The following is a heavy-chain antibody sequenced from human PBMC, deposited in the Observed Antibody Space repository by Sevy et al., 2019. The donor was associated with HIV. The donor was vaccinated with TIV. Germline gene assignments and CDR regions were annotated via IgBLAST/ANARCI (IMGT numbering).Heavy chain of an antibody. CDR1: GYNFINYG. J-gene: IGHJ6*02. CDR2: SSPFTGSP. Sequence: VSVKVSCKASGYNFINYGISWVRQAPGQGLAWVGGSSPFTGSPNYPQKLQDRVTVTTDTATNTAYMELRNLRSDDTAVYYCGKCTLWVYDPTNRKCGMDVWGQGTTVTVSS. CDR3: GKCTLWVYDPTNRKCGMDV. V-gene: IGHV1-18*01. D-gene: IGHD5-12*01.